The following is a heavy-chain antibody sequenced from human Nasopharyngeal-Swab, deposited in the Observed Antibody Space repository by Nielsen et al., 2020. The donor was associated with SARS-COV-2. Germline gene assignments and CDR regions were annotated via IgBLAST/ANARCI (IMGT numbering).Heavy chain of an antibody. CDR2: IYYSEST. V-gene: IGHV4-39*07. CDR3: VGSSWYGDYYYYYGMDV. J-gene: IGHJ6*02. D-gene: IGHD6-13*01. CDR1: GGSISSSSYY. Sequence: GSLRLSCTVSGGSISSSSYYWGWIRQPPGKGLEWIGSIYYSESTYYNPSLKSRVTISVDTSKNQFSLKLSSVTAADTAVYYCVGSSWYGDYYYYYGMDVWGQGTTVTVSS.